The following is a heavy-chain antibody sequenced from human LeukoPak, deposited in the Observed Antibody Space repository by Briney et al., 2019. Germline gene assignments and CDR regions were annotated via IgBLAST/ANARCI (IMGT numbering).Heavy chain of an antibody. J-gene: IGHJ5*02. CDR1: GVSISSSY. CDR3: ASGIAAAGAPLDNWFDP. D-gene: IGHD6-13*01. CDR2: IYYSVST. Sequence: PSETLSLTCTVSGVSISSSYWSWIRQPPGKGLEWIGYIYYSVSTNYHPSLKSRVTISVDTSKNQFSLKLSSVTAADTAVYYCASGIAAAGAPLDNWFDPWGQGTLVTVSS. V-gene: IGHV4-59*08.